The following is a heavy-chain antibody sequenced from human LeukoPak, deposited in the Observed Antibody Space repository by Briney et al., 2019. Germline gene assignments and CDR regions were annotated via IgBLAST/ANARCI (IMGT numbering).Heavy chain of an antibody. CDR1: GYSFTSYW. J-gene: IGHJ3*01. V-gene: IGHV5-51*01. Sequence: GESLKISCKGSGYSFTSYWIGWVRQMPGEGPEWMGIIYPADSDSTYSPSFQGQVTFSADKSISTAYLQWSSLKASDTAMYYCARLISRWGAFDLWGQGTMVTVSS. D-gene: IGHD4-23*01. CDR2: IYPADSDS. CDR3: ARLISRWGAFDL.